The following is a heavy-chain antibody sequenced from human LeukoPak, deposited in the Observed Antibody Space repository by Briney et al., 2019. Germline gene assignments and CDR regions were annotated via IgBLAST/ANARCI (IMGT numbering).Heavy chain of an antibody. J-gene: IGHJ4*02. CDR2: IRYDKSII. V-gene: IGHV3-30*02. CDR1: GFTFSSYG. D-gene: IGHD3-10*01. Sequence: PGGSLRLSCAASGFTFSSYGMHWVRQAPGKGLEWVAFIRYDKSIIYYADSVKGRFTISRDNSKNTLYLHMNSLRAEDTAVFHCAKSLGTAMVRGVIDYWGQGTPGTVSS. CDR3: AKSLGTAMVRGVIDY.